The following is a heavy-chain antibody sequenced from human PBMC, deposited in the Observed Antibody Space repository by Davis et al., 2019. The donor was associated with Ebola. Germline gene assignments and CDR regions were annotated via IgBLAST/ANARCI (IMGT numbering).Heavy chain of an antibody. V-gene: IGHV3-74*01. Sequence: PGGSLRLSCAASGFTFSSYAMHWVRQAPGKGLVWVSRINSDGSTTTYADSVKGRFTISRDNAKNTLYLQMNSLRAEDTAVYYCARGSPYYDPPDAFDIWGQGTMVTVSS. CDR2: INSDGSTT. J-gene: IGHJ3*02. CDR3: ARGSPYYDPPDAFDI. CDR1: GFTFSSYA. D-gene: IGHD3-22*01.